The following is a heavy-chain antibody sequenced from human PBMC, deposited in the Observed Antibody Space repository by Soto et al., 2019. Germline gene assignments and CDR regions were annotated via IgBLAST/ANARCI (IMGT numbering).Heavy chain of an antibody. CDR1: GGSISTYY. CDR2: IYYSGST. Sequence: QVQLQESGPGLVKPSETLSLTCTVSGGSISTYYWSWIRQPPGKGLEWIGYIYYSGSTNYNPSLKSLGTISVDTSKNQFSLKLSSVTAADTAVYYCARVEVTYWYFDLWGRGTLVTVSS. V-gene: IGHV4-59*01. D-gene: IGHD2-21*02. CDR3: ARVEVTYWYFDL. J-gene: IGHJ2*01.